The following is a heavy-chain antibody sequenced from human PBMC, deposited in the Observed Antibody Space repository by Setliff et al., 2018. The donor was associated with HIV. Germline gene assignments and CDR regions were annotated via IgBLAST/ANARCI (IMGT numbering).Heavy chain of an antibody. CDR2: IYDSGAT. Sequence: PSETLSLTCPVSGGSISGFYWSWIRQSPGNGLEWIGWIYDSGATKYNPSLKSRATISLETSKMQFSLKLNSVSAADTAVYYCARQPYDSRSFGWFDPWGQGTLVTVSS. D-gene: IGHD3-10*01. CDR3: ARQPYDSRSFGWFDP. V-gene: IGHV4-59*08. J-gene: IGHJ5*02. CDR1: GGSISGFY.